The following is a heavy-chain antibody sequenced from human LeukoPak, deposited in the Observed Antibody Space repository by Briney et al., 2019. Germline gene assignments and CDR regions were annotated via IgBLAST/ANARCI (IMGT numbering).Heavy chain of an antibody. CDR3: ARSEHWLVIHLDY. J-gene: IGHJ4*02. CDR1: GGTFSSYA. CDR2: IIPIFGTA. D-gene: IGHD6-19*01. Sequence: ASVKVSCKASGGTFSSYAISWVRQAPGQGLEWMGGIIPIFGTANYAQKFQGRVTITADESTSTAYMELSSLRSEDTAVYYCARSEHWLVIHLDYWGQGTLVTVSS. V-gene: IGHV1-69*13.